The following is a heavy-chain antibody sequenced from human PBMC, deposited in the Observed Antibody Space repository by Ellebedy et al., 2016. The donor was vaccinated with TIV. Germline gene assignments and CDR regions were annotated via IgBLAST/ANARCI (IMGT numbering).Heavy chain of an antibody. CDR2: INQDGSTK. J-gene: IGHJ4*02. CDR1: GFSMSSYW. CDR3: ARAIAAAGSY. D-gene: IGHD6-13*01. Sequence: GGSLRLXCAASGFSMSSYWMSWVRQASGKGLEWVANINQDGSTKYYVDSVKGRFTISRDNAKNSVYLQMNSLRAEDAAVYYCARAIAAAGSYWGQGTLVTVSS. V-gene: IGHV3-7*01.